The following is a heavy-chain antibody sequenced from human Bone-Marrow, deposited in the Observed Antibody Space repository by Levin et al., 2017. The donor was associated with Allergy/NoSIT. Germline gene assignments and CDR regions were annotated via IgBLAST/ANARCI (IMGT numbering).Heavy chain of an antibody. CDR3: ARLLEVRIYYYGLDV. J-gene: IGHJ6*02. CDR2: IRGYNLKT. CDR1: GYTFTSYG. Sequence: ASVKVSCKSSGYTFTSYGISWVRQAPGQGLEWLGWIRGYNLKTEYPQSLQGRVTMTRDTSTGTAYMELRNLRPDDTAVYYCARLLEVRIYYYGLDVWGQGTTVTVSS. D-gene: IGHD3-10*01. V-gene: IGHV1-18*01.